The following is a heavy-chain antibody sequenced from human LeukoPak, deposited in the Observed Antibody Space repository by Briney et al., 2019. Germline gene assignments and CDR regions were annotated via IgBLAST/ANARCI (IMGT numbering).Heavy chain of an antibody. D-gene: IGHD6-19*01. V-gene: IGHV3-53*01. Sequence: GGSLRLSCAASGFTVSSNYMSWVRQAPGKGLEWVSVIYSGGSTYYADSVKGRFTISRDNAKNSLYLQMNSLRAEDTAVYYCAREQWLAHLNDYWGQGTLVTVSS. CDR3: AREQWLAHLNDY. CDR2: IYSGGST. J-gene: IGHJ4*02. CDR1: GFTVSSNY.